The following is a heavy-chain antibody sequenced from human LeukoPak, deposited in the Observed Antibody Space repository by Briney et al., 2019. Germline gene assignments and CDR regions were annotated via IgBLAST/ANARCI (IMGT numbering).Heavy chain of an antibody. CDR3: ARGIDYYDSSGYYYYFDY. CDR2: MNPNSGNT. V-gene: IGHV1-8*01. D-gene: IGHD3-22*01. Sequence: ASVKVSCKASGYTFTSYDINWVRQATGQGLEWMGWMNPNSGNTGYAQKFQGRVTMTRNTSMSTAYMELSSLRSEDTAVYYCARGIDYYDSSGYYYYFDYWGQGTLVTVSS. CDR1: GYTFTSYD. J-gene: IGHJ4*02.